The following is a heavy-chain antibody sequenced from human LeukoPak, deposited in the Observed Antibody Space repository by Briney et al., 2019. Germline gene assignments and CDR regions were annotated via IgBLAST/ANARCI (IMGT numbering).Heavy chain of an antibody. D-gene: IGHD2-15*01. CDR2: IYYSGST. Sequence: SETLSLTCTVSGYSISSGYYWSWIRQPPGKGLEWIGYIYYSGSTNYNPSLKSRVTISVDTSKNQFSLKLSSVTAADTAVYYCARLLGYCSGGSCYATGWFDPWGQGTLVTVSS. J-gene: IGHJ5*02. CDR3: ARLLGYCSGGSCYATGWFDP. CDR1: GYSISSGYY. V-gene: IGHV4-61*01.